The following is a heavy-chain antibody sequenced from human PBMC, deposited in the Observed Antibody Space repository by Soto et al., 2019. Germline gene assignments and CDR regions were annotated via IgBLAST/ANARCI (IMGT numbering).Heavy chain of an antibody. CDR2: ISYDGSNK. CDR3: ARDSYGDYAGFDY. Sequence: GGSLRLSCAASGFTFRSYAMHWVRQAPGKGLEWVAVISYDGSNKYYADSVKGRFTISRDNSKNTLYLQMNSLRAEDTAVYYCARDSYGDYAGFDYWGQGT. D-gene: IGHD4-17*01. J-gene: IGHJ4*02. V-gene: IGHV3-30-3*01. CDR1: GFTFRSYA.